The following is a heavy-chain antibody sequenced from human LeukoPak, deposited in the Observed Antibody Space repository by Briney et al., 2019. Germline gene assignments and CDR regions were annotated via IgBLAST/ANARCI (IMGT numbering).Heavy chain of an antibody. CDR1: GGSFSGYY. V-gene: IGHV4-34*01. D-gene: IGHD2-2*01. J-gene: IGHJ4*02. Sequence: SETLSLTCAVYGGSFSGYYWSWIRQPPGKGLEWIGEINHSGSTNYNPSLKSRVTISVDTSKNQFSLKLSSLTAADTAVYYCARYMPTRGNYFDYWGQGTLVTVSS. CDR3: ARYMPTRGNYFDY. CDR2: INHSGST.